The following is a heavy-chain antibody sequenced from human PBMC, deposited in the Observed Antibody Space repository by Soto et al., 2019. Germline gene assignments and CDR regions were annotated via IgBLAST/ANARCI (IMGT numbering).Heavy chain of an antibody. CDR2: FDPEDGET. D-gene: IGHD3-10*01. CDR1: GYTLTELS. CDR3: ATAQLELRALPERFGEFPLLSFDY. Sequence: GASVKVSCKVSGYTLTELSMHWVRQAPGKGLEWMGGFDPEDGETIYAQKFQGRVTMTEDTSTDTAYTELSSLRSEDTAVYYCATAQLELRALPERFGEFPLLSFDYWGQGTLVTVSS. J-gene: IGHJ4*02. V-gene: IGHV1-24*01.